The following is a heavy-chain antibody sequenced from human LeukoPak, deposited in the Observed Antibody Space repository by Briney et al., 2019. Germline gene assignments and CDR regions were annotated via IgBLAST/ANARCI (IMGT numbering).Heavy chain of an antibody. CDR3: ARENYFDY. J-gene: IGHJ4*02. V-gene: IGHV3-7*04. Sequence: GGSLRLSCAASGFTFSRFWMGWVRQAPGKGLEWVANIKPDGGEKNYGDSVRGRFTISRDNARNSLSLQMNSLRVEDTAVYYCARENYFDYWGQGTLVTVSS. CDR2: IKPDGGEK. CDR1: GFTFSRFW.